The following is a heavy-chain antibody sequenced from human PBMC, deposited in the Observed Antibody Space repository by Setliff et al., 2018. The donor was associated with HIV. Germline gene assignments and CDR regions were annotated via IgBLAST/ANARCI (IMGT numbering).Heavy chain of an antibody. J-gene: IGHJ4*02. Sequence: PSETLSLTCTVSGDSISSYYWSWIRQPPGKGLEWIGYIYYSGSTNYNPSLKSRVTISVDTSKSQLSLKLSSVTAADTAVYYCARQVGNKVLFDSWGQGTLVTVS. V-gene: IGHV4-59*01. D-gene: IGHD7-27*01. CDR3: ARQVGNKVLFDS. CDR2: IYYSGST. CDR1: GDSISSYY.